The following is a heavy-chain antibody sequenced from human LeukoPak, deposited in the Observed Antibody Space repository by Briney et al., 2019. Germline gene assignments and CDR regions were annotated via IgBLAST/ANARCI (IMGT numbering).Heavy chain of an antibody. V-gene: IGHV3-15*01. Sequence: GGSLRLSCAASGLTSTNAWISWVRQAPGKGLEWVGRIKSKTDGVTTDYAAPVKGRFTISRYDSKNTLYLQMNSLKIEDTAVYYCTTDSNELIAVDGKWDFYYYMDVWGKGTTVIVSS. D-gene: IGHD6-19*01. CDR1: GLTSTNAW. CDR3: TTDSNELIAVDGKWDFYYYMDV. CDR2: IKSKTDGVTT. J-gene: IGHJ6*03.